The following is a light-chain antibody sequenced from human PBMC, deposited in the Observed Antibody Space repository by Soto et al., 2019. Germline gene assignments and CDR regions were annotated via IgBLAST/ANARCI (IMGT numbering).Light chain of an antibody. Sequence: QSVLTQPPSVSGAPGQRVTISCTGSSSNIGAGYDVHWYQQLPGTAPKLLIYGNSNRPSGVPDRFSGSKSGTAASLAITGLRAEDEADDYCQSYDSSLSGSKVFGTGTKLTVL. V-gene: IGLV1-40*01. J-gene: IGLJ1*01. CDR2: GNS. CDR1: SSNIGAGYD. CDR3: QSYDSSLSGSKV.